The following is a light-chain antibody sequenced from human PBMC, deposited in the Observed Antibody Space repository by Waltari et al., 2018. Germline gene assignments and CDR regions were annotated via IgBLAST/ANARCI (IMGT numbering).Light chain of an antibody. CDR1: QIISSW. Sequence: DIQMTQSPSTLSASVGAIVTITCRASQIISSWLAWYQQKPGKAPKLLIYKASSLESGVPSRFSGSGSGTEFTLTISSLQPDDFATYYCQQYNTYSAFGQGTKVEIK. V-gene: IGKV1-5*03. CDR2: KAS. J-gene: IGKJ1*01. CDR3: QQYNTYSA.